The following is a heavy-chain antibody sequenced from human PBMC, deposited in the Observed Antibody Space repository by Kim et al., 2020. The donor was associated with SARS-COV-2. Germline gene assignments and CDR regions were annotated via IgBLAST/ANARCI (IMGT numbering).Heavy chain of an antibody. CDR3: AKNGGIAAAGTGAFDI. Sequence: GGSLRLSCAASGFTFSSYAMSWVRQAPGKGLEWVSVIYSGGSSTYYADSVKGRFTISRDNSKNTLYLQMNSLRAEDTAVNYCAKNGGIAAAGTGAFDIWGQGTMVTVSS. V-gene: IGHV3-23*03. CDR2: IYSGGSST. D-gene: IGHD6-13*01. CDR1: GFTFSSYA. J-gene: IGHJ3*02.